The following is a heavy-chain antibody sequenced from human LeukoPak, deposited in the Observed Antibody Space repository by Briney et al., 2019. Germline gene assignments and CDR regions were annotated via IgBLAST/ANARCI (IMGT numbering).Heavy chain of an antibody. CDR2: ISSSSTI. CDR1: GFTFSSYS. D-gene: IGHD2-8*01. V-gene: IGHV3-48*01. CDR3: ARIYCTNGVCYGLDY. Sequence: GGSLRLSCAASGFTFSSYSMNRVRQAPGKGLEWVSYISSSSTIYYADSVKGRFTISRDNAKNSLYLQMNSLRAEDTAVYYCARIYCTNGVCYGLDYWGQGTLVTVSS. J-gene: IGHJ4*02.